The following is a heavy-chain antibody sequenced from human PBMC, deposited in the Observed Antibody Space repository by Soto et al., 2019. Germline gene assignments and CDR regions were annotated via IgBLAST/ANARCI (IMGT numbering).Heavy chain of an antibody. CDR2: IYPGDSDT. Sequence: PGESLKISCKGSGYSFTSYWIGWVRQMPGKGLEWMGIIYPGDSDTRYSPSFQGQVTISADKSISTAYLQWSSLKASDTAMYYCARQFGGAAAATYYYYGMDVWGQGTTVTVSS. V-gene: IGHV5-51*01. D-gene: IGHD6-13*01. J-gene: IGHJ6*02. CDR3: ARQFGGAAAATYYYYGMDV. CDR1: GYSFTSYW.